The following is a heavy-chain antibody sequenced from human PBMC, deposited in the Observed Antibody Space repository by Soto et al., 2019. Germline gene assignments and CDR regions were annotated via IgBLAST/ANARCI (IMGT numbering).Heavy chain of an antibody. V-gene: IGHV4-39*07. D-gene: IGHD2-15*01. J-gene: IGHJ5*02. Sequence: PSETLSLTCTVSGGSISSSSYYWGWIRQPPGKGLEWIGSIYYSGSTYYNPSLKSRVTISVDTSKNQFSLKLSSVTAADTAVYYCARGAANDPWGQGTLVTVSS. CDR3: ARGAANDP. CDR1: GGSISSSSYY. CDR2: IYYSGST.